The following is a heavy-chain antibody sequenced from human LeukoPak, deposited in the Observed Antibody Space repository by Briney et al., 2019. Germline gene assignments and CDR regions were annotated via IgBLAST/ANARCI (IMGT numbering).Heavy chain of an antibody. D-gene: IGHD1-26*01. Sequence: GSLRLSCAASGFTFSSYGMHWVRQAPGKGLEWVAVISYDGSNKYYADSVKGRFTISRDNSKNTLYLQMNSLRAEDTAVYYCAKGSRGSPFDYWGQGTLVTVSS. V-gene: IGHV3-30*18. CDR1: GFTFSSYG. CDR2: ISYDGSNK. J-gene: IGHJ4*02. CDR3: AKGSRGSPFDY.